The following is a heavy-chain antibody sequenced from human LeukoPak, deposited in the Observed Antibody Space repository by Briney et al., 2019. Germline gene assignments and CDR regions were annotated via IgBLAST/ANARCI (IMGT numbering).Heavy chain of an antibody. J-gene: IGHJ3*02. V-gene: IGHV3-30-3*01. D-gene: IGHD3-10*01. CDR3: ARDSGGSGNTNAFDI. CDR1: GFTFSSYA. CDR2: ISYHGSNK. Sequence: PGGSLRLSCAASGFTFSSYAMHWVRQAPGKGLEWVAVISYHGSNKYYADSVKGRFTISRDASKNTLYLQMNSLTAEDTAVYYCARDSGGSGNTNAFDIWGQGTTVTVSS.